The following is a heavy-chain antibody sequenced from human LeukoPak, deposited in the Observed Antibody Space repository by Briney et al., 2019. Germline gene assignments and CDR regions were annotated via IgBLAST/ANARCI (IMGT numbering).Heavy chain of an antibody. CDR3: ARDRYYDSSGYYYVWFDP. CDR2: IIPILGIA. CDR1: GGTFSSYT. D-gene: IGHD3-22*01. V-gene: IGHV1-69*04. Sequence: GASVKVSCKASGGTFSSYTISWVRQAPGQGLEWMGRIIPILGIANYAQKFQGRVTITADKSTSTAYMELSSLRSEDTAVYYCARDRYYDSSGYYYVWFDPCGQGTLVTVSS. J-gene: IGHJ5*02.